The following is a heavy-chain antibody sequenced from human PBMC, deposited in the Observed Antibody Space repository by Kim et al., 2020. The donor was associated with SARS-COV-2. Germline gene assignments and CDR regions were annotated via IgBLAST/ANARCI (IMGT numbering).Heavy chain of an antibody. CDR1: GGSISSGSYY. CDR3: AREGYGGNSPTIDY. CDR2: IYTSGST. D-gene: IGHD4-17*01. Sequence: SETLSLTCTVSGGSISSGSYYWSWIRQPAGKGLEWIGRIYTSGSTNYNPSLKSRVTISVDTSKNQFSLKLSSVTAADTAVYYCAREGYGGNSPTIDYWGQGTLVTVSS. V-gene: IGHV4-61*02. J-gene: IGHJ4*02.